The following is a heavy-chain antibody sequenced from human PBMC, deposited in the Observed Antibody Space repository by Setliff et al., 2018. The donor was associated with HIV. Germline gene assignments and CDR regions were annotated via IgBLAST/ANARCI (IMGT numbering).Heavy chain of an antibody. Sequence: ASVKVSCKTSGYTFTNYYVHWMRQAPGQGLEWMGVVNTGGGGASYAQKFQGRLTVTRETSTSTVYMELSSLRSEDTAVYYCAREGQVVVTAKGFDYWGRGTLVTVSS. CDR3: AREGQVVVTAKGFDY. D-gene: IGHD2-15*01. J-gene: IGHJ4*02. V-gene: IGHV1-46*01. CDR1: GYTFTNYY. CDR2: VNTGGGGA.